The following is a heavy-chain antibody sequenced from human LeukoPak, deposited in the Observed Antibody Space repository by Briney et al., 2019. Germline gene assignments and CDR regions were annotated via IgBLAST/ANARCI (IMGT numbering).Heavy chain of an antibody. D-gene: IGHD1-7*01. CDR1: GLTFDYYA. CDR3: IKDLRLDLQFDTFEV. CDR2: ISWDSGSS. J-gene: IGHJ3*01. V-gene: IGHV3-9*01. Sequence: GRSLRLSCAASGLTFDYYAMHWVRQAPGKGLEWVSSISWDSGSSVYADSVKGLFTISRDNAKTSLYLQINGLTPGDTALYYCIKDLRLDLQFDTFEVWGQGTLVTVSS.